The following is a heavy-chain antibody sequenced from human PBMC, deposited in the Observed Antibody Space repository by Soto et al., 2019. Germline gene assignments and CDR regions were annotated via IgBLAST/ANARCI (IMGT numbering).Heavy chain of an antibody. Sequence: SETLSLTCSVSGGSISRKNYYWGWIRQPPGKGLEWIGSIYDSANIYDNPSLKSRVSISVDTSKNQFSLKLSSVTAPDTAVYYCAATSTLFGVRGRFDPWGQGTVVTVSS. CDR2: IYDSANI. J-gene: IGHJ5*02. V-gene: IGHV4-39*01. CDR3: AATSTLFGVRGRFDP. D-gene: IGHD3-3*01. CDR1: GGSISRKNYY.